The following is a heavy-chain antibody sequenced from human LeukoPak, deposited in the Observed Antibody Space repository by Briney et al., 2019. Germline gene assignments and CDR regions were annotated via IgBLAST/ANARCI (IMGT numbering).Heavy chain of an antibody. CDR1: GFTFSSYA. J-gene: IGHJ4*02. Sequence: GGSLRLSCAASGFTFSSYAMSWVRQAPGKGLEWVSAMRVSGRSTYYADSVKGRFTISRDNSKNTLYLQMNSLRAGDTAVYYCAKVRSRIAAAGTSVYYFDYWGQGTLVTVSS. V-gene: IGHV3-23*01. D-gene: IGHD6-13*01. CDR3: AKVRSRIAAAGTSVYYFDY. CDR2: MRVSGRST.